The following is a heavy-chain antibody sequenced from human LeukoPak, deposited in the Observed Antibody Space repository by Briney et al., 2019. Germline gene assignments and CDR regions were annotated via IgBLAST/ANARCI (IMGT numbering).Heavy chain of an antibody. CDR3: ARGFPSLDN. Sequence: SETLSLTCTVSDESFNGYDWSWIRQHPGKGLEWTGEVYHSGSTNYNPSLKSRATISLDTAKNQFSLKLRSVTAADTAVYYCARGFPSLDNWGRGTLVTVSS. CDR1: DESFNGYD. J-gene: IGHJ4*02. CDR2: VYHSGST. V-gene: IGHV4-34*01.